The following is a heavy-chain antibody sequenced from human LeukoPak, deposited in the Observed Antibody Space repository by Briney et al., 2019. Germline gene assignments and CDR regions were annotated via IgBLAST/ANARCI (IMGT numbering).Heavy chain of an antibody. CDR1: GFTFSSYA. J-gene: IGHJ6*03. D-gene: IGHD3/OR15-3a*01. CDR3: ARDHGPIYYYMHV. CDR2: ISYDGSNK. V-gene: IGHV3-30*04. Sequence: GGSLRLSCAASGFTFSSYAMHWVRQAPGKGLEWVAVISYDGSNKYYADSVKGRFTISRDNSKNTLYLQMNSLRAEDTAVYYCARDHGPIYYYMHVWGKGTTVTVSS.